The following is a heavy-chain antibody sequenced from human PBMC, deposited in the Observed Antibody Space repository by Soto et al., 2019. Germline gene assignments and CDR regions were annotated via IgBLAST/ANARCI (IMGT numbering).Heavy chain of an antibody. CDR2: IYYSGST. CDR1: GGSISSGGYY. Sequence: SETLSLTCTVSGGSISSGGYYWSWIRQHPGKGLEWIGYIYYSGSTYYNPSLKSRVTISVDTSKNQFSLKLSSVTAADTAVYYCARDVQYSSSSGWFDPWGQGTLVTVSS. CDR3: ARDVQYSSSSGWFDP. D-gene: IGHD6-6*01. V-gene: IGHV4-31*03. J-gene: IGHJ5*02.